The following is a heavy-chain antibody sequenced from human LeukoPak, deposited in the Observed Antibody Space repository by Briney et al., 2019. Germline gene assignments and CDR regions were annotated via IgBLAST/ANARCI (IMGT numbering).Heavy chain of an antibody. CDR2: IYSSGST. V-gene: IGHV4-61*02. J-gene: IGHJ4*02. CDR3: AREVSGFWSGYDY. D-gene: IGHD3-3*01. Sequence: SETLSLTCTVSGGSISSGTYYWSWIRQSAGKGLEWIGRIYSSGSTNYNPSLESRVTLFVDTSKNQFSLKLNSVTAADTAIYYCAREVSGFWSGYDYWGQGTLVTVSS. CDR1: GGSISSGTYY.